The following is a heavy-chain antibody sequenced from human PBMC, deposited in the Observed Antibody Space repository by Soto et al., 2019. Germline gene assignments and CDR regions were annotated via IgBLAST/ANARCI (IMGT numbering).Heavy chain of an antibody. J-gene: IGHJ3*01. Sequence: QVQLVQSGAEVKKPGASVKVSCKASVFTSSGISWVRQAPGQGLQWMGWISTHNGNTIYAQKFQGSVIMTIDTSRNPVYMELRRLRRDETAIDIFVREGILEPFVVYDGWGEGEMGGVSS. CDR3: VREGILEPFVVYDG. CDR2: ISTHNGNT. CDR1: VFTSSG. D-gene: IGHD2-21*01. V-gene: IGHV1-18*04.